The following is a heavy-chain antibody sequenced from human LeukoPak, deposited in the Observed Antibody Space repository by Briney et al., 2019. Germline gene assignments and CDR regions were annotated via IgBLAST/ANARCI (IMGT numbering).Heavy chain of an antibody. J-gene: IGHJ4*02. CDR2: INHSGST. Sequence: SETLSLTCAVYGGSFSGYYWSWIRQPPGKGLEWIGEINHSGSTNYNPSLKSRVTISVDTSKNQFSLKLSSVTAADTAVYYCGRVVMITFGGVIVGTTYYFDYWGQGTLVTVSS. D-gene: IGHD3-16*02. CDR3: GRVVMITFGGVIVGTTYYFDY. CDR1: GGSFSGYY. V-gene: IGHV4-34*01.